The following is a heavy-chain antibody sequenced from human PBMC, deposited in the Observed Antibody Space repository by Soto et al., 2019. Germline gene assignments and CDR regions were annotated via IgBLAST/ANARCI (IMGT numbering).Heavy chain of an antibody. CDR2: ISGSGGST. CDR3: APDKIAVAGPYYFDY. D-gene: IGHD6-19*01. Sequence: EVQLLESGGGLVHPGGSLRLSCAASGFTFSSYAMSWVRQAQGKGLEWVSAISGSGGSTYYADSVKGRFTISRDNSKNTLYLQMNSLRAEDTAVYYCAPDKIAVAGPYYFDYWGQGTLVTVSS. V-gene: IGHV3-23*01. J-gene: IGHJ4*02. CDR1: GFTFSSYA.